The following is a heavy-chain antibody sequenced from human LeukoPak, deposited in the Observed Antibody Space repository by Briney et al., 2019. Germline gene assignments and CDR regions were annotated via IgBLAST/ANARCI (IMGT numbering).Heavy chain of an antibody. V-gene: IGHV4-61*02. CDR1: GGSISSGSYY. CDR3: ARERILTGYYTYFDY. D-gene: IGHD3-9*01. CDR2: IYTSGST. Sequence: PSETLSLTCSVSGGSISSGSYYWNWIRQPAGKGLEWIGRIYTSGSTNYNPSLKSRVTISVDTSKNQFSLKLSSMTAADTAVYYCARERILTGYYTYFDYWGQGTLVTVSS. J-gene: IGHJ4*02.